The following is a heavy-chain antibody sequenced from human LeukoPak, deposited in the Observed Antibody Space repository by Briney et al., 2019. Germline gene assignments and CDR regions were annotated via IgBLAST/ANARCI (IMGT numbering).Heavy chain of an antibody. CDR1: GFTFSSYA. Sequence: GGSLRLSCAASGFTFSSYAMSWVRQAPGKGLEWVSAISGSGGSTYYADSVKGRFTISRDNSKNTPYLQMNSLRAEDTAVYYCAKDQFPTYYYDSSGYYPHDYWGQGTLVTVSS. V-gene: IGHV3-23*01. CDR2: ISGSGGST. CDR3: AKDQFPTYYYDSSGYYPHDY. D-gene: IGHD3-22*01. J-gene: IGHJ4*02.